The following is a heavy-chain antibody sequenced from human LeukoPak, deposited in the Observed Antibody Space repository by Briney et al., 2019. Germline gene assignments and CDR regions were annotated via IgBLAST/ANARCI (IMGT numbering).Heavy chain of an antibody. Sequence: SETLSLTCAVYGGSFSGYYWSWIRQPPGKGLEWIGYIYYSGSTNYNPSLKSRVTISVDTSKNQFSLKLSSVTAADTAVYYCARGPATITIFGVVNWFDPWGQGTLVTVSS. V-gene: IGHV4-59*08. CDR3: ARGPATITIFGVVNWFDP. CDR1: GGSFSGYY. CDR2: IYYSGST. J-gene: IGHJ5*02. D-gene: IGHD3-3*01.